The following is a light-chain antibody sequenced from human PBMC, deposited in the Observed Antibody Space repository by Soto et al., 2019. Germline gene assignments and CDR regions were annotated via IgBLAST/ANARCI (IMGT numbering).Light chain of an antibody. V-gene: IGLV2-14*03. CDR3: SSYTSSSTLYV. Sequence: QSALTQPASVSGSPGQSIAISCTGASIDVGGYNYVSWYQQHPGKAPKLMIYDVASRPSGVSGRFSGSKSGNTASLTISGLQAEDEADYYCSSYTSSSTLYVFGTGTKLTVL. CDR2: DVA. CDR1: SIDVGGYNY. J-gene: IGLJ1*01.